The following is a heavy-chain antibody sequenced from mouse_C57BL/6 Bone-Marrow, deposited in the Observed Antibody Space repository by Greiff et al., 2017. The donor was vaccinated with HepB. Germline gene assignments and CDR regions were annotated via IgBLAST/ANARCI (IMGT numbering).Heavy chain of an antibody. CDR1: GYTFTDYY. V-gene: IGHV1-26*01. Sequence: EVQLQQSGPELVKPGASVKLSCKASGYTFTDYYMNWVKQSHGKSLEWIGDINPNNGGTSYNQKFKGKATLTVDKSSSTAYMELRSLTSEDSAVYYCARTSSSPYYFDYWGQGTTLTVSS. CDR3: ARTSSSPYYFDY. D-gene: IGHD1-1*01. CDR2: INPNNGGT. J-gene: IGHJ2*01.